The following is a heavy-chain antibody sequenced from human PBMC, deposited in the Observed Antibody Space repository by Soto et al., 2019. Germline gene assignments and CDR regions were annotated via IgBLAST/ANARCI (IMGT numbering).Heavy chain of an antibody. CDR1: GSTLPNND. CDR3: ATMATFGSLNWCDP. CDR2: MNPGSGDT. V-gene: IGHV1-8*01. D-gene: IGHD3-10*01. J-gene: IGHJ5*02. Sequence: SXIVYCKASGSTLPNNDVSWVRHATGKGLEWMGWMNPGSGDTGYAQKFQGRVTMTRDISIATAYMELSSLRSDDTAIYYCATMATFGSLNWCDPWGQGTRVTVSA.